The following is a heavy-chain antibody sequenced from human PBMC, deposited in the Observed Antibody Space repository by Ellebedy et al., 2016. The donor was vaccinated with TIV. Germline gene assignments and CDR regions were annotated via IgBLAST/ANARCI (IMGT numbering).Heavy chain of an antibody. J-gene: IGHJ5*02. V-gene: IGHV3-7*01. CDR2: IKQDGSEK. Sequence: GESLKISCAASGFTFSSYWMSWVRQAPGKGLEWVANIKQDGSEKYYVDSVKGRFTISRDNAKNSLYLQMNSLRAEDTAVYYCARDLGSSGYYYFNRFDPWGQGTLVTVSS. CDR3: ARDLGSSGYYYFNRFDP. D-gene: IGHD3-22*01. CDR1: GFTFSSYW.